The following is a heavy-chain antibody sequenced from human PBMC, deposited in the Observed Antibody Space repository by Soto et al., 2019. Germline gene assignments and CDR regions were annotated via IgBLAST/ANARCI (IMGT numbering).Heavy chain of an antibody. Sequence: QVQLVESGGGVVQPGRSLRLSCAASGFTFSSYGMHWVRQAPGKGLEWVAVISYDGSNKYYADSVKGRFTISRDNSKNTXXLQMTSLRAEDTAVYYCAKDLTTNMVRGAHYGMDVWGQGTTVTVSS. J-gene: IGHJ6*02. CDR2: ISYDGSNK. CDR3: AKDLTTNMVRGAHYGMDV. CDR1: GFTFSSYG. V-gene: IGHV3-30*18. D-gene: IGHD3-10*01.